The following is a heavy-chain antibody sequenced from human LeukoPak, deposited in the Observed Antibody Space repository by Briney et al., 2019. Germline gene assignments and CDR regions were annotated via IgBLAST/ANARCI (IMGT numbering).Heavy chain of an antibody. CDR2: IYYSGST. CDR3: ASECSSTSCYGAFDI. CDR1: GGSFSGYY. D-gene: IGHD2-2*01. Sequence: PSETLSLTCAVYGGSFSGYYWSWIRQHPGKGLEWIGYIYYSGSTYYNPSLKSRVTISVDTSKNQFSLKLSSVTAADTAVYYCASECSSTSCYGAFDIWGQGTMVTVSS. J-gene: IGHJ3*02. V-gene: IGHV4-31*11.